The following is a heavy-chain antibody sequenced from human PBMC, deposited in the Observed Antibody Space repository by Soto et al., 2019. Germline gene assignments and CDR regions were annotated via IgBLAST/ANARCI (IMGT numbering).Heavy chain of an antibody. J-gene: IGHJ4*02. CDR3: ARDTPSSMVRGGSGFDY. Sequence: GPSVKVSCKASGYTFTNNAIHWVRQAPGQRLEWLGWLNAGNSNRKYSQKFQGRITITEDESTSTAYMELSSLRSEDTAVYYCARDTPSSMVRGGSGFDYWGQGTLVTVSS. V-gene: IGHV1-3*01. D-gene: IGHD3-10*01. CDR2: LNAGNSNR. CDR1: GYTFTNNA.